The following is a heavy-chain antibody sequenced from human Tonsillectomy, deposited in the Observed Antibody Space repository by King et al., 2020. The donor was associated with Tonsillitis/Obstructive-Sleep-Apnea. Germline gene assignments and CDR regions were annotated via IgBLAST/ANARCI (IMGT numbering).Heavy chain of an antibody. CDR3: ARDMVLEAGGDAFDI. V-gene: IGHV4-59*01. CDR2: IYYSGST. J-gene: IGHJ3*02. CDR1: GGSISSYY. Sequence: VQLQESGPGLVKPSETLSLTCTVSGGSISSYYWSWIRQPPGKGLEWIGYIYYSGSTTYNPSLKIRVTISVTTSKNQFSLKLSSVTAADTAVYSCARDMVLEAGGDAFDIWGQGTMVTVSS. D-gene: IGHD2-8*01.